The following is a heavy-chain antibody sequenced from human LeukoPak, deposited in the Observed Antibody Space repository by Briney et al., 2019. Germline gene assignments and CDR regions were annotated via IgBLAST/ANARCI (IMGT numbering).Heavy chain of an antibody. CDR3: AKGAYYSGSGNYLDYFDY. CDR2: ISGSGGST. D-gene: IGHD3-10*01. J-gene: IGHJ4*02. Sequence: GGSLRLSCAASGFTFTSYAMTWVRQAPGKGLEWVSAISGSGGSTYYADSVKGRFTISRDNSKNTLYLQMNSLRVEDTAVYYSAKGAYYSGSGNYLDYFDYWGQGTLVTVSS. V-gene: IGHV3-23*01. CDR1: GFTFTSYA.